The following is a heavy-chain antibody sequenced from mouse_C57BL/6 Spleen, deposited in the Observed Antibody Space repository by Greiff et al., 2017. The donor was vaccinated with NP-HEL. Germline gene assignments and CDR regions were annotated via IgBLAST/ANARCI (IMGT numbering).Heavy chain of an antibody. Sequence: QVHVKQSGAELVKPGASVKISCKASGYAFSSYWMNWVKQRPGKGLEWIGQIYPGDGDTNYNGKFKGKATLTADKSSSTAYMQLSSLTSEDSAVYFCARSWDGYYFDYWGQGTTLTVSS. CDR1: GYAFSSYW. CDR3: ARSWDGYYFDY. J-gene: IGHJ2*01. V-gene: IGHV1-80*01. D-gene: IGHD4-1*01. CDR2: IYPGDGDT.